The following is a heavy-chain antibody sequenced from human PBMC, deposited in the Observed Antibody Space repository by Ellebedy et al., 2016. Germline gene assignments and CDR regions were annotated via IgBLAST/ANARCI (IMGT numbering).Heavy chain of an antibody. D-gene: IGHD4-23*01. Sequence: GGSLRLSXAASGFTFSSYAISWVRQAPGKGLEWVSAISGSGGSTYYADSVKGRFTISRDNSKNTLYLQMNSLRAEDTAVYYCAKPAYGGKTPYWYFDLWGRGTLVTVSS. V-gene: IGHV3-23*01. CDR2: ISGSGGST. CDR3: AKPAYGGKTPYWYFDL. J-gene: IGHJ2*01. CDR1: GFTFSSYA.